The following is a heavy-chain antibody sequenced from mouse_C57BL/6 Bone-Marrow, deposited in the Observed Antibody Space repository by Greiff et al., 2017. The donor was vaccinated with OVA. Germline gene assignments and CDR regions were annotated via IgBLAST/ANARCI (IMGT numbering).Heavy chain of an antibody. CDR1: GFTFSSYA. J-gene: IGHJ2*01. CDR3: ARDGYPVFDY. CDR2: ISDGGSYT. V-gene: IGHV5-4*01. Sequence: EVHLVESGGGLVKPGGSLKLSCAASGFTFSSYAMSWVRQTPEKRLEWVATISDGGSYTYYPDNVKGRFTISRDNAKNNLYLQMSHLKSEDTAMFYCARDGYPVFDYWGQGTTLTVSS. D-gene: IGHD2-2*01.